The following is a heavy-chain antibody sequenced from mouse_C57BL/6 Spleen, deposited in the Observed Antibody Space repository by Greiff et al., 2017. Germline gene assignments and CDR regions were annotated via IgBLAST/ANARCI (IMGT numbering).Heavy chain of an antibody. CDR1: GFTFTSYW. CDR2: IYPSDSET. Sequence: VQLQQPGAELVRPGSSVKLSCKASGFTFTSYWMDWVKQRPGQGLEWIGNIYPSDSETHYNQKFQDKATLTVDKSSSTAYMQLSSLTSEDSAVYYWARPGNYYGSGHWYCDVWGTGTTVTVSS. V-gene: IGHV1-61*01. CDR3: ARPGNYYGSGHWYCDV. J-gene: IGHJ1*03. D-gene: IGHD1-1*01.